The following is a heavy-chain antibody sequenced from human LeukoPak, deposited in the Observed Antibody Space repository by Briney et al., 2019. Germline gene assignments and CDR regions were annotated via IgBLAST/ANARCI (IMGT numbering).Heavy chain of an antibody. Sequence: LGGSLRLSCAASGFTVSINDMSWVRQAPGKGLEWVSVIYSGGRTYYADSVKGRFTISRDNSKNTLYLQMNSLRAEDTAVYYCARDFCSGGSCYPDAFDIWGQGTMVTVSS. V-gene: IGHV3-53*01. J-gene: IGHJ3*02. CDR3: ARDFCSGGSCYPDAFDI. CDR1: GFTVSIND. D-gene: IGHD2-15*01. CDR2: IYSGGRT.